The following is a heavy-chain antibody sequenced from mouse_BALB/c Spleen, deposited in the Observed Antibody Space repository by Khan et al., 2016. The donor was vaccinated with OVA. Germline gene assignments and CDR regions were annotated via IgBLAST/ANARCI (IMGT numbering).Heavy chain of an antibody. V-gene: IGHV3-8*02. CDR3: ACELRGLTY. CDR1: GDSITSGY. J-gene: IGHJ3*01. CDR2: ISYSGNT. D-gene: IGHD1-1*01. Sequence: EVQLQESGPSLVKPSQTLSLTCSVTGDSITSGYWNWIRKFPGNKLEYMGYISYSGNTYYNPSLKSRISITRDPSKTQYYLQVKSVTTEDTATFYCACELRGLTYWGQGTLVTVSA.